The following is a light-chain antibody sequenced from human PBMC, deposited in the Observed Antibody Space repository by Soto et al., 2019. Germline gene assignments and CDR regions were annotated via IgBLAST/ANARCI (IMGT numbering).Light chain of an antibody. J-gene: IGKJ4*01. CDR3: QQLSCSPLT. CDR2: DAS. CDR1: QSVSSY. Sequence: EIVLTQSPATLSLSPGERATHSCRASQSVSSYLAWYQQKPGQAPRLLIYDASSRATGIPDRFSGGGSGTDFTLTISRLEPVDSAVYYCQQLSCSPLTVGGGTKVVIK. V-gene: IGKV3-11*01.